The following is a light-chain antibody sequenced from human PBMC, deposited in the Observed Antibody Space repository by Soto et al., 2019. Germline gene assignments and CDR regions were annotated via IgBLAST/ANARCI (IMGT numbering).Light chain of an antibody. CDR1: QVISSW. V-gene: IGKV1-12*01. CDR2: AAS. J-gene: IGKJ4*01. Sequence: DIQMTQSPSSVSASVGDRVTITCRASQVISSWLVWYQQTPGKAPKLLIYAASSLQSGVPSRFSGSGSGTHFTPTISSLQPEDFATYYCQQANSFPLTFGGGTKVEIK. CDR3: QQANSFPLT.